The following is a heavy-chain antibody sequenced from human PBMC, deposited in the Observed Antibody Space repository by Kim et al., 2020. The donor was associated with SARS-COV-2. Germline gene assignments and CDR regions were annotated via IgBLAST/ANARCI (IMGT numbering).Heavy chain of an antibody. J-gene: IGHJ4*02. V-gene: IGHV3-48*03. CDR3: ARGYYSCTFG. CDR2: ISSEGTTI. Sequence: GGSLRLSCAASGFTFNTYEMNWVRQAPGKGLEWVSYISSEGTTIHYADFVECRFTISRDNAKNSFYLQMNSLRAEDTAIYYCARGYYSCTFGWGQGTLVTVSS. D-gene: IGHD2-8*01. CDR1: GFTFNTYE.